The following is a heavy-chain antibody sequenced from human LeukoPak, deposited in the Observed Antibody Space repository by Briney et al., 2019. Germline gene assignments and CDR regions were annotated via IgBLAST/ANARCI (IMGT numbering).Heavy chain of an antibody. J-gene: IGHJ4*02. CDR3: ARWVLTGLYDTLFDF. CDR1: GFTFSNFV. Sequence: GGALRVSCAASGFTFSNFVMNWVRQSPGKGLEWISYIHSSGTTKYYADSVEGRFTISRDNAKNSLYLEMKNLTAEDTAVYYCARWVLTGLYDTLFDFWGPGTLVAVSS. CDR2: IHSSGTTK. V-gene: IGHV3-48*03. D-gene: IGHD3-9*01.